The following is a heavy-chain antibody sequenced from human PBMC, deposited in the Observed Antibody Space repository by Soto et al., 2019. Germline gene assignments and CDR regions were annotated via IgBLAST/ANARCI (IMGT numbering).Heavy chain of an antibody. V-gene: IGHV1-3*01. CDR1: GYTFTKYA. J-gene: IGHJ5*02. Sequence: QVQLLQVGAEVKKPGASVKVSCEASGYTFTKYALHWVRQAPGQRLEWMGWINGGNGNTKYSQKFQGRVTITRDTSASAAYMELSSLRFEDTAVYYCARGEGYCSGGICFRWFDPWGQGTLVTVSS. CDR3: ARGEGYCSGGICFRWFDP. D-gene: IGHD2-15*01. CDR2: INGGNGNT.